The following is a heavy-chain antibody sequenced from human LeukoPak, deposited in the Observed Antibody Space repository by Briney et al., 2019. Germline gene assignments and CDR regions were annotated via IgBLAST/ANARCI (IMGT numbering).Heavy chain of an antibody. CDR2: ISEDGGHTR. Sequence: PGGSLRLSCAASGFTFSRHQMGWARQAPGKGLEWVAFISEDGGHTRDYPDSVRGRFTISRDDAKKSLYLQMDSLTAEDTATCYCVRDWGPYGSHLDFWGQGTLVTVSS. J-gene: IGHJ4*02. CDR1: GFTFSRHQ. D-gene: IGHD3-10*01. CDR3: VRDWGPYGSHLDF. V-gene: IGHV3-48*03.